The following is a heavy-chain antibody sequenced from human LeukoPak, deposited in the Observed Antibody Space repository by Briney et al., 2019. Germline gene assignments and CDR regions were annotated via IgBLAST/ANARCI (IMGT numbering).Heavy chain of an antibody. D-gene: IGHD2-2*01. CDR1: GFTFSSYA. V-gene: IGHV3-23*01. J-gene: IGHJ4*02. Sequence: PGGSLRLSCAASGFTFSSYAMSWVRQAPGKGLEWVSAISGSGGSTYYADSVKGRFTISRDNSKNSLYLQMNSLRAEDTAVYYCARARYCSSASCWFDYWGQGTLVTVSS. CDR2: ISGSGGST. CDR3: ARARYCSSASCWFDY.